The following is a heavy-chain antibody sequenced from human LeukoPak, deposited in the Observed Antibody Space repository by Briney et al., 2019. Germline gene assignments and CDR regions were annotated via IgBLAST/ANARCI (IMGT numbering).Heavy chain of an antibody. CDR1: GYTFTSYY. CDR3: ARVSEVTLPRGSGYPLFNWFDP. J-gene: IGHJ5*02. CDR2: INPSGGST. V-gene: IGHV1-46*01. Sequence: ASVKVSCKASGYTFTSYYMHWVRQAPGQGLEWMGIINPSGGSTSYAQKFQGRVTMTRDTSTSTVYMELSSLRSEDTAVYYCARVSEVTLPRGSGYPLFNWFDPWGQGTLVTVSS. D-gene: IGHD3-3*01.